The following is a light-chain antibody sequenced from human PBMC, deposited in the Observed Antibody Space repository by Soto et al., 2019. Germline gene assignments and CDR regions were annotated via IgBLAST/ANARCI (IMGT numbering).Light chain of an antibody. J-gene: IGKJ4*01. CDR1: QRVSSY. Sequence: EIVVTQAPATLSLSPGERATLSCRASQRVSSYLAWYQQKPGQAPRLLIYDASNRATGIPARFSGSGSGTDFNLTLSSLEPEDLAVYYCQQRSNWPLPFGGGTKVEIK. V-gene: IGKV3-11*01. CDR3: QQRSNWPLP. CDR2: DAS.